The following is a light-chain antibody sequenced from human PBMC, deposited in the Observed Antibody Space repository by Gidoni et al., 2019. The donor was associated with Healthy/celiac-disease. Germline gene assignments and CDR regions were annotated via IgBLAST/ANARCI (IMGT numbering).Light chain of an antibody. V-gene: IGLV3-1*01. CDR2: QDS. CDR1: KLWDKY. J-gene: IGLJ2*01. Sequence: SYELTQPPSVSVSPGQTASITCSRDKLWDKYACWYQKKPGQSPLLVIYQDSKRPSGIPERFSGSNYGNTATLTIRGTQAMDEADYYCQVWDSSFVVFGGGTKLTVL. CDR3: QVWDSSFVV.